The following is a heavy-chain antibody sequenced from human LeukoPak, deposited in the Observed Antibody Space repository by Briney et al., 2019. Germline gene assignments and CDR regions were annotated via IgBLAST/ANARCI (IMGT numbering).Heavy chain of an antibody. D-gene: IGHD3-22*01. J-gene: IGHJ6*03. CDR2: ISAYNGNT. CDR1: GYTFTSYG. CDR3: ARAYYYDSSGYCPTHYYYYYMDV. Sequence: ASVTVSCKASGYTFTSYGISWVRQAPGQGLEWMGWISAYNGNTNYAQKLQGRVTMTTDTSTSTAYMELRSLRSDDTAVYYCARAYYYDSSGYCPTHYYYYYMDVWGKGTTVTVSS. V-gene: IGHV1-18*01.